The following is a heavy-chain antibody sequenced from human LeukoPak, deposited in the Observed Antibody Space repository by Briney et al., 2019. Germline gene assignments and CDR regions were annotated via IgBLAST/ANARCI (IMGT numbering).Heavy chain of an antibody. CDR1: GFTVSSNY. D-gene: IGHD5-24*01. J-gene: IGHJ4*02. CDR2: IYSGGST. V-gene: IGHV3-53*01. Sequence: PRGSLRLSCAASGFTVSSNYMSWVRQAPGKGLEWVSVIYSGGSTYYADSVKGRFTISRDNSKDTLYLQMNSLRAEDTAVYYCARGTERDGYNEPYDYWGQGTLVTVSS. CDR3: ARGTERDGYNEPYDY.